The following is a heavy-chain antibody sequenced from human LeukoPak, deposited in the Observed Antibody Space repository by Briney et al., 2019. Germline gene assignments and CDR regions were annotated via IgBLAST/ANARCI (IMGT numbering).Heavy chain of an antibody. J-gene: IGHJ4*02. D-gene: IGHD2-2*01. CDR3: ARGLVVVPAAIIPHFEY. Sequence: ASVKVSCKASGGTFSSYAISWVRQAPGQGLEWMGGIIPIFGTANYAQKFQGRVTITADESTSTAYMELSSLRSEDTAVYYCARGLVVVPAAIIPHFEYWGPGTLVTVSS. CDR1: GGTFSSYA. CDR2: IIPIFGTA. V-gene: IGHV1-69*13.